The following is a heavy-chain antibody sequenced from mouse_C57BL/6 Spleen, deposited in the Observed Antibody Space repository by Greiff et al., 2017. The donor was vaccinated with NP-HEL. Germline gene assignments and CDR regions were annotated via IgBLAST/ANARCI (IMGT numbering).Heavy chain of an antibody. CDR1: GYAFSSSW. D-gene: IGHD2-3*01. CDR3: ARSDPDGYYVGMGYAMGY. J-gene: IGHJ4*01. CDR2: IYPGDGDT. V-gene: IGHV1-82*01. Sequence: QVQLQQSGPELVKPGASVKISCKASGYAFSSSWMNWVKQRPGKGLEWIGRIYPGDGDTNYNGKFKGKATLTADKSSSTAYMQLSSLTSENSAVYFCARSDPDGYYVGMGYAMGYWGQGTSVTVSS.